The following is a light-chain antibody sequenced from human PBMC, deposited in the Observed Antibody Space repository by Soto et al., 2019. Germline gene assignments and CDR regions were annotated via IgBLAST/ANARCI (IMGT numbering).Light chain of an antibody. Sequence: DIVMTQSPLSLPVTPGEPASISCRSSQSLLHSNGYKYLDWYLQKPGQSPQLLIYLGSNRDSGVPDRVSGSGSGTDFTLKISRVEAEDVGVYYCMQALQTPWTFGQGTKVEIK. CDR1: QSLLHSNGYKY. CDR3: MQALQTPWT. J-gene: IGKJ1*01. CDR2: LGS. V-gene: IGKV2-28*01.